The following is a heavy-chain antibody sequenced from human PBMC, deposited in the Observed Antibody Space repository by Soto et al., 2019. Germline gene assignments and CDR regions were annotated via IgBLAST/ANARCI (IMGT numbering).Heavy chain of an antibody. J-gene: IGHJ4*02. CDR3: AAGVPFDY. CDR2: ISENGGST. V-gene: IGHV3-23*01. CDR1: GFTFINYA. Sequence: GGSLSLSCGASGFTFINYAMSWVRQAPGKGLEWVSAISENGGSTYYAAPVKGRFTISRDDSTTTLYLQMNSLKIEDTAVYYCAAGVPFDYWGQGTLVTVSS. D-gene: IGHD3-10*01.